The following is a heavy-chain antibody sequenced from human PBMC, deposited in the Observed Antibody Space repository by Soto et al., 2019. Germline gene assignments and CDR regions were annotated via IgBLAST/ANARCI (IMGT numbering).Heavy chain of an antibody. V-gene: IGHV3-73*02. CDR3: TRPDDSSGYYVT. CDR1: GFTFSGSA. J-gene: IGHJ4*02. CDR2: IRSKANSYAT. Sequence: EVQLVESGGGLVQPGGSLKLSCAASGFTFSGSAMHWVRQASGKGLEWVGRIRSKANSYATEYAASVKGRFTISRDDSKNTAYLKMNSLKTEDTAVYYCTRPDDSSGYYVTWGQGTLVTVSS. D-gene: IGHD3-22*01.